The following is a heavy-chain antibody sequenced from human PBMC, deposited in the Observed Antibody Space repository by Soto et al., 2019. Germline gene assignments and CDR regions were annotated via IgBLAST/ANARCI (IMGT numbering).Heavy chain of an antibody. Sequence: QVQLVESGGGVVQPGRSLRLSCAASRFTFSSYGMHWVRQAPGKGLEWVALIWYDGSNKYYTDSVKGQFTISRDNSKNTLYLQMNSLRAEDTAVYYCARARTIFLNYYYAMDVWGHGTTVTVSS. CDR2: IWYDGSNK. D-gene: IGHD3-3*01. CDR3: ARARTIFLNYYYAMDV. V-gene: IGHV3-33*01. CDR1: RFTFSSYG. J-gene: IGHJ6*02.